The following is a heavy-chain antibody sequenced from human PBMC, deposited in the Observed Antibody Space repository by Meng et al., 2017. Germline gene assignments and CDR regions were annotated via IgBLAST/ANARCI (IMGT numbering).Heavy chain of an antibody. V-gene: IGHV3-15*01. J-gene: IGHJ4*02. CDR1: GFTFSNAW. Sequence: GESLKISCAASGFTFSNAWMSWVRQAPGKGLEWVGRIKSKTDGGTTDYAAPVKGRLTISRDDSKYTLYLQMNSLKTEDTAVYYCTTGIAMVRGVIISDHWGQGTLVTVSS. CDR3: TTGIAMVRGVIISDH. CDR2: IKSKTDGGTT. D-gene: IGHD3-10*01.